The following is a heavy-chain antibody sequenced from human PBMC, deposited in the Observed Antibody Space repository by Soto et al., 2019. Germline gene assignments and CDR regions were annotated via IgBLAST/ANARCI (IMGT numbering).Heavy chain of an antibody. CDR3: ARWPDGYYYYGMDV. CDR2: MNPNSGNT. CDR1: GYTFTSYD. J-gene: IGHJ6*02. Sequence: QVQLVQSGAEVKKPGASVKVSCKASGYTFTSYDINWVRQATGQGLEWMGWMNPNSGNTGYAQKYQGRVTMTRKTSRSTAYMELSSLRSEDTAVYYCARWPDGYYYYGMDVWRQGTTVTVSS. V-gene: IGHV1-8*01.